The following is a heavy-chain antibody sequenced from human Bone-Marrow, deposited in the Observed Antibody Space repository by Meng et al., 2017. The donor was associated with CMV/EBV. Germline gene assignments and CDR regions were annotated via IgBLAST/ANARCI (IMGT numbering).Heavy chain of an antibody. V-gene: IGHV3-7*01. Sequence: GESLKISCAASGFTFSSYRMSWVRQAPGKGLEWVANIKHDGSEKYYVDSVKGRFTISRDNAKNSLYLQMNSLRAEDTAIYYCTRDHIAAGDYWGQGTLVTVSS. CDR2: IKHDGSEK. CDR3: TRDHIAAGDY. CDR1: GFTFSSYR. J-gene: IGHJ4*02. D-gene: IGHD6-13*01.